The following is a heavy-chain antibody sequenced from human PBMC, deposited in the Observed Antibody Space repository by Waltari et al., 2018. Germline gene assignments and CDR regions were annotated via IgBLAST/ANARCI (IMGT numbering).Heavy chain of an antibody. D-gene: IGHD3-22*01. CDR1: GDTFSSYG. CDR3: ARDKTSTGYYDAFDI. CDR2: INPIFGTA. J-gene: IGHJ3*02. V-gene: IGHV1-69*01. Sequence: QVQLVQSGAEVKKPGASVKVSCKASGDTFSSYGISWVRQAPGQGLEWMGGINPIFGTANYAQHFQGRVTITADESTSTAYMELSSLRAEYTAVDYCARDKTSTGYYDAFDIWGQGTMVTVSS.